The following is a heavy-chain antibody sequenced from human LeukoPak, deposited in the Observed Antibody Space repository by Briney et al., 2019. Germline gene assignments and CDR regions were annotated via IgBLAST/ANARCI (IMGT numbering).Heavy chain of an antibody. CDR3: APSYYDILTGYPPPINWFDP. CDR2: IYPGDSDT. Sequence: GESLKISCKGSGYSFTSYWIGWVRQMPGKGLEWMGIIYPGDSDTRYSPSFQGQVTISADKSISTAYLQWSSLKASDTAMYYCAPSYYDILTGYPPPINWFDPWGQGTLVTVSS. D-gene: IGHD3-9*01. V-gene: IGHV5-51*01. J-gene: IGHJ5*02. CDR1: GYSFTSYW.